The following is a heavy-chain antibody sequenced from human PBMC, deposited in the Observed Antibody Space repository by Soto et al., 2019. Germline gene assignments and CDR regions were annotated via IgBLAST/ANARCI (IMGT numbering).Heavy chain of an antibody. CDR1: GGSISSGGYY. CDR2: IYYSGST. D-gene: IGHD3-3*01. V-gene: IGHV4-31*03. J-gene: IGHJ5*02. CDR3: ARLAISRWGNWFDP. Sequence: QVQLQESGPGLVKPSQTLSLTCTVSGGSISSGGYYWSWIRQHPGKGLEWIGYIYYSGSTYYNPSLKSRVTIAVDTSKNQFSLKLSSVTAADTAVYYCARLAISRWGNWFDPWGQGTLVTVSS.